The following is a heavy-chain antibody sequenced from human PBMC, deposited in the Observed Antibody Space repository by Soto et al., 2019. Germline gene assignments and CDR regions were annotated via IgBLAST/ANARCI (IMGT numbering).Heavy chain of an antibody. CDR2: IYHSGST. Sequence: SETLSLTCVISGDSISSSHWWSWVRQPPGKGLEWNGEIYHSGSTNYNPSLESRVALSVDKPKNQFFLSLTSVTAADTAVYYCARGNYYGSGSSYNTLWPFDYWGQGTLVTVSS. CDR1: GDSISSSHW. CDR3: ARGNYYGSGSSYNTLWPFDY. V-gene: IGHV4-4*02. D-gene: IGHD3-10*01. J-gene: IGHJ4*02.